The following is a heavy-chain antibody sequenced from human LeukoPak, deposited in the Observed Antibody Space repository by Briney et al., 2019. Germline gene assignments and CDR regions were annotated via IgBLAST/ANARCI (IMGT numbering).Heavy chain of an antibody. CDR3: ARDRGYCSGGSCYSVDYYYYMDV. CDR2: INSDGSST. V-gene: IGHV3-74*01. CDR1: GFTFSSYW. D-gene: IGHD2-15*01. J-gene: IGHJ6*03. Sequence: PGGSLRLSCAASGFTFSSYWMHWVRQAPGKGLVWVSRINSDGSSTSYADSVKGRFTISRDNAENTLYLQMNSLRAEDTAVYYCARDRGYCSGGSCYSVDYYYYMDVWGKGTTVTVSS.